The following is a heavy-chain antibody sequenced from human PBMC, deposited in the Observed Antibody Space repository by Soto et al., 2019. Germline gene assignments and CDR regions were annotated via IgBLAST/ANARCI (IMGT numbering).Heavy chain of an antibody. CDR1: GDSVSSNSAA. CDR3: ERDRDSSLDIYAGYYYYRMDV. Sequence: RSQTLSLTCAISGDSVSSNSAAWNWIRQSPSRGLEWLGRTYYRSKWYNDYAVSVKSRITINPDTSKNQFSLQLNSVTPEDTAVYYCERDRDSSLDIYAGYYYYRMDVWGQGKTVTVSS. D-gene: IGHD6-6*01. CDR2: TYYRSKWYN. J-gene: IGHJ6*02. V-gene: IGHV6-1*01.